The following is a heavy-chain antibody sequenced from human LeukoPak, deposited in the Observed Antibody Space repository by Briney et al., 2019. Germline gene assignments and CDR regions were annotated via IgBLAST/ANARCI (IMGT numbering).Heavy chain of an antibody. CDR1: GFTVSSNY. CDR3: AREQSYYPYMDV. V-gene: IGHV3-53*01. Sequence: PGGSLRLSCAASGFTVSSNYMSWVRQAPGKGLEWVSVIYSGGSTYYADSVKGRFTISRDNSKNTLYLQMNRLRAEDTAVYYCAREQSYYPYMDVWGKGTTVTVSS. D-gene: IGHD3-10*01. J-gene: IGHJ6*03. CDR2: IYSGGST.